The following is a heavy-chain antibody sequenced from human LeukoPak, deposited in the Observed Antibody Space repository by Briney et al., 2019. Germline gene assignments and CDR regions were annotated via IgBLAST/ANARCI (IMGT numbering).Heavy chain of an antibody. V-gene: IGHV4-39*01. CDR1: GGSISSYY. J-gene: IGHJ6*03. D-gene: IGHD4-11*01. CDR3: ARQEGYTLTTTYYYYYMDV. Sequence: SSETLSLTCTVSGGSISSYYWGWIRQPPGKGLEWIGSIYYSGSTYYNPSLKSRVTISVDTSKNQFSLKLSSVTAADTAVYYYARQEGYTLTTTYYYYYMDVWGKGTTVTVSS. CDR2: IYYSGST.